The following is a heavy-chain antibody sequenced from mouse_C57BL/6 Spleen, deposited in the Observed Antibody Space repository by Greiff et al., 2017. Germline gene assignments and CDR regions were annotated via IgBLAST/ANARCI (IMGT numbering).Heavy chain of an antibody. CDR2: IYPGDGDT. CDR1: GYAFSSSW. D-gene: IGHD1-1*01. Sequence: LVESGPELVKPGASVKISCKASGYAFSSSWMNWVKQRPGKGLEWIGRIYPGDGDTNYNGKFKGKATLTADKSSSTAYMQLSSLTSEDSAVYFCARDYYGSSFFDYWGQGTTLTVSS. J-gene: IGHJ2*01. CDR3: ARDYYGSSFFDY. V-gene: IGHV1-82*01.